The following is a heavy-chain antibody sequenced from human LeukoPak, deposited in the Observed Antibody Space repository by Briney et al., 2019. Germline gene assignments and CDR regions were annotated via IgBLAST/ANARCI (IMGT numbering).Heavy chain of an antibody. J-gene: IGHJ4*02. V-gene: IGHV1-18*01. CDR2: ISAYNGNT. CDR1: GYTFTSYG. D-gene: IGHD3-3*01. CDR3: ARESGRYDFWSGIPDY. Sequence: ASVTVSCMASGYTFTSYGISWVRQAPGQGLEWMGWISAYNGNTNYAQKLQGRVTMTTDTSTSTAYMELRSLRSDDTAVYYCARESGRYDFWSGIPDYWGQGTLVTVSS.